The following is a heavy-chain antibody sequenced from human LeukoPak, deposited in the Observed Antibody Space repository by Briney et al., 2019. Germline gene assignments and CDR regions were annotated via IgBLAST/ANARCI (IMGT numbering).Heavy chain of an antibody. J-gene: IGHJ4*02. D-gene: IGHD2-15*01. CDR3: ARDQVYCSGDSCYSSFGDDEGFYFDY. V-gene: IGHV1-69*13. CDR1: GGTFSSYA. CDR2: IIPIFGTA. Sequence: GASVKVSCKASGGTFSSYAISWVRQAPGQGLEWMGGIIPIFGTANYAQKSQGRVTITADESTSTAYMELSSLRSEDTAVYYCARDQVYCSGDSCYSSFGDDEGFYFDYWGQGTLVTVSS.